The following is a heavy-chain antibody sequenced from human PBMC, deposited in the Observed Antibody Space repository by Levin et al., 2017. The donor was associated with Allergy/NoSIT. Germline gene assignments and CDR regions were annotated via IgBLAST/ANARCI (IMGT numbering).Heavy chain of an antibody. CDR3: TAHSVLLWFRRFDP. V-gene: IGHV3-15*01. Sequence: ETLSLTCAASGFTFSNAWMSWVRQAPGKGLEWVGRIKSKTDGGTTDYAAPVKGRFTISRDDSKNTLYLQMNSLKTEDTAVYYCTAHSVLLWFRRFDPWGQGTLVTVSS. D-gene: IGHD3-10*01. J-gene: IGHJ5*02. CDR2: IKSKTDGGTT. CDR1: GFTFSNAW.